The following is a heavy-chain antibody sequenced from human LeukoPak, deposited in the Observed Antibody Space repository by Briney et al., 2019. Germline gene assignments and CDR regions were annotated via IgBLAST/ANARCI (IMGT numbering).Heavy chain of an antibody. CDR1: GFTFSTST. Sequence: PGGSLRLSCAASGFTFSTSTMNWVRQAPGKGLEWVSSISSSNDYIYYAGSVKGRFTISRDNAKNSLSLQMNSLGAEDTAVYYCVRIPNSAGFPNWFDPWGQGTLVTVSS. J-gene: IGHJ5*02. CDR3: VRIPNSAGFPNWFDP. CDR2: ISSSNDYI. D-gene: IGHD6-19*01. V-gene: IGHV3-21*01.